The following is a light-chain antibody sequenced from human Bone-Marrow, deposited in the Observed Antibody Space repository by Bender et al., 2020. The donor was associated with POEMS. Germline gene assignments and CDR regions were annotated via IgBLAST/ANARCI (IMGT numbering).Light chain of an antibody. J-gene: IGLJ3*02. V-gene: IGLV1-47*01. CDR1: SSNIGSNF. CDR3: SSWDTNFGQV. CDR2: KNN. Sequence: QSALTQPPSASGTPGQRVTISCSGSSSNIGSNFVYWYQQLPGMAPRLLIYKNNQRPSGISDRFSASKSRNTASLTITGLQPEDEADYFCSSWDTNFGQVFGGGTRLTIL.